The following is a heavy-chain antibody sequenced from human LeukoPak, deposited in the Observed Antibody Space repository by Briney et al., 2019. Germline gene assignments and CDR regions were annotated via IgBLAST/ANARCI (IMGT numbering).Heavy chain of an antibody. CDR2: ISYDGSNK. D-gene: IGHD4-17*01. Sequence: GGSLRLSCAASGFTFSSYGMHWVRQAPGKGLEWVAVISYDGSNKYYADSVKGRFTISRDNSKNTLYLQMNSLRAEDTAVYYCARGTSTVTTGGYYYYYYGMDVWGQGTTVTVSS. J-gene: IGHJ6*02. CDR3: ARGTSTVTTGGYYYYYYGMDV. V-gene: IGHV3-30*03. CDR1: GFTFSSYG.